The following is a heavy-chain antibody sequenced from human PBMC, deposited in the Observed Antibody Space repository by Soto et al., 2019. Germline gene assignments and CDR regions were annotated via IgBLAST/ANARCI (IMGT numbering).Heavy chain of an antibody. J-gene: IGHJ6*02. V-gene: IGHV4-34*01. CDR3: ARRPQLWYYYYYYGMDV. CDR1: GGSFSGYY. D-gene: IGHD5-18*01. Sequence: SDTLSLTYAVYGGSFSGYYWSWIRQPPGKGLEWIGEINHSGSTNYNPSLKSRVTISVDTSKKQFSLKLSSVTAADTAVYYCARRPQLWYYYYYYGMDVWGQGTTVT. CDR2: INHSGST.